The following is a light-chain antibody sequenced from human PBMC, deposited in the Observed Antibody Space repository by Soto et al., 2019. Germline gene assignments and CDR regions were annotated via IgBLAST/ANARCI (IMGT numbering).Light chain of an antibody. CDR2: NNN. J-gene: IGLJ1*01. V-gene: IGLV1-44*01. CDR3: AAWDDSLIGYV. CDR1: SSNIGSNT. Sequence: QSVLTQPPSTSGTPGQRVTISCSGSSSNIGSNTVSWCQQLPGTAPKPLIYNNNQRPSGVPDRFSGSKSGTSASLAISGLQSEDEADYYCAAWDDSLIGYVFGTVTKVTVL.